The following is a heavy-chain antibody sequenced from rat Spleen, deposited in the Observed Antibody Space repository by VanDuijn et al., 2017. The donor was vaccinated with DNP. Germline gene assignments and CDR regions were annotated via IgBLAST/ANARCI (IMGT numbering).Heavy chain of an antibody. D-gene: IGHD1-2*01. V-gene: IGHV5-22*01. CDR1: GFTFSDYY. CDR2: ISYDGGST. CDR3: VRWKYSSHYWYFDF. J-gene: IGHJ1*01. Sequence: EVQLVESGGGLVQPGRSLKLSCAASGFTFSDYYLAWVRQAPTKGLEWVSYISYDGGSTHYGDSVKGRFTISRDNAKSTLYLQMNSLRSEDMATYYCVRWKYSSHYWYFDFWGPGTMVTVSS.